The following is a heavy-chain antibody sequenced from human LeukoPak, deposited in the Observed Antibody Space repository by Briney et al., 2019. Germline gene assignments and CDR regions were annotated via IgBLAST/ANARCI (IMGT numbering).Heavy chain of an antibody. CDR2: IYPGDSET. CDR1: GYSFTNYW. J-gene: IGHJ4*02. V-gene: IGHV5-51*01. D-gene: IGHD3-10*01. Sequence: GESLKISCKGSGYSFTNYWIGWVRQMPGKGLEWMGIIYPGDSETRYSPSFQGQVTISADKSISTAYLQWSSLKASDTAMYYCARIYYGSGSYYGSFDYWGQGTLVTVSS. CDR3: ARIYYGSGSYYGSFDY.